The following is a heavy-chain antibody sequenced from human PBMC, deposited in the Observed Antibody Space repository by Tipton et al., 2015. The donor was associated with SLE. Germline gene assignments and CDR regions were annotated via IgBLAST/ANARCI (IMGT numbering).Heavy chain of an antibody. D-gene: IGHD6-13*01. CDR3: TGVGSGPGTDY. CDR1: GGSINDYY. J-gene: IGHJ4*02. Sequence: TLSLTCTVSGGSINDYYWGWIRQSPGKGLEWIASIYDSGSNYNPSLQNRVTISLDTSKSQFSLRLTPVTAADTAVYYCTGVGSGPGTDYWGQGTLVTVSS. CDR2: IYDSGS. V-gene: IGHV4-59*01.